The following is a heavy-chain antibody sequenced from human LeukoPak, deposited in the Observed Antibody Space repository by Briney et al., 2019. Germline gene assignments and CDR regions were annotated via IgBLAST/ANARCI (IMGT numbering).Heavy chain of an antibody. D-gene: IGHD3-10*01. CDR1: GFTFSTYW. V-gene: IGHV3-7*04. CDR2: IKQDGSEK. J-gene: IGHJ4*02. Sequence: GDSLRLSCVDSGFTFSTYWMSWVRQAPGKGLEWVANIKQDGSEKYYVDSVKGRFTISRDNARNSLYLQMSSLRAEDTAVYYCARGFGDCWGQGTLVTVSS. CDR3: ARGFGDC.